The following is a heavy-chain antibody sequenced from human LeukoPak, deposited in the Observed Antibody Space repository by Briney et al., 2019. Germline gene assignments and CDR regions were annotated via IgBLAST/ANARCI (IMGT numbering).Heavy chain of an antibody. Sequence: GGSLRLSCAASGFTFSSYSMNWVRQAPGKGLEWVGRIKSKIDGGTTDYAAPVKGRFTISRDDSKNTLYLQMNSLKTEDTAVYYCAGSGYSFDYWGQGTLVTVSS. J-gene: IGHJ4*02. CDR1: GFTFSSYS. V-gene: IGHV3-15*01. D-gene: IGHD3-22*01. CDR2: IKSKIDGGTT. CDR3: AGSGYSFDY.